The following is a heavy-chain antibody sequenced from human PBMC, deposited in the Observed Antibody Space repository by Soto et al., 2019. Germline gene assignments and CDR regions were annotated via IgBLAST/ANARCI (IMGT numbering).Heavy chain of an antibody. V-gene: IGHV3-7*01. CDR2: MNQDGSEK. CDR1: GFTFSTYW. J-gene: IGHJ4*02. CDR3: ASDVVVAASSLGY. D-gene: IGHD2-15*01. Sequence: GGSLRLSCAASGFTFSTYWMSWVRQAPGKGLEWVANMNQDGSEKYYVDSVKGRFTISRDNAKNSLYLQMNSLRAEDTAVYYCASDVVVAASSLGYWGQGTLVTVSS.